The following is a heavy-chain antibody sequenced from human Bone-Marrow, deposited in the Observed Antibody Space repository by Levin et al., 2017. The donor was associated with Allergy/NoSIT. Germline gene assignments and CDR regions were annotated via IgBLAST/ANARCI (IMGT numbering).Heavy chain of an antibody. CDR1: GFNFIDAW. V-gene: IGHV3-15*01. J-gene: IGHJ5*02. CDR2: IKSKGSGETT. CDR3: AWDGSVHLFNR. D-gene: IGHD6-25*01. Sequence: SCAASGFNFIDAWMSWVRQAPGKGLEWVGRIKSKGSGETTDYATPVRGRFTISRDDSKNTLHLQMNSLKIEDTAIYYCAWDGSVHLFNRWGQGTLVTVSP.